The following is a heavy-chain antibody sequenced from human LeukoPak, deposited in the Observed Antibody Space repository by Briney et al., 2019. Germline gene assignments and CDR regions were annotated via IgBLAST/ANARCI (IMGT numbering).Heavy chain of an antibody. V-gene: IGHV1-3*01. CDR1: GYTFTSYA. CDR3: ARVSDDSGWNFDY. J-gene: IGHJ4*02. D-gene: IGHD6-19*01. CDR2: INAGNANR. Sequence: ASVKVSCTASGYTFTSYAIHWVRQAPGQRLEWMGWINAGNANRKYSQKFQDRVTITRETSATTAYMELNSLTSEDTAVYYCARVSDDSGWNFDYWGQGTLVTVSS.